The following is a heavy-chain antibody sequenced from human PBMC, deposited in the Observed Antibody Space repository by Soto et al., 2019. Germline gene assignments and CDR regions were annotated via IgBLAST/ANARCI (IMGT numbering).Heavy chain of an antibody. CDR1: GYTFTSYD. J-gene: IGHJ2*01. CDR2: MNPNSGNT. D-gene: IGHD1-26*01. CDR3: ARDWELDL. V-gene: IGHV1-8*01. Sequence: QVQLVQSGAEVKKPGASVKVSCKASGYTFTSYDINWVRQANGQGLEWMGWMNPNSGNTGYAQKFQGRVTMTRNTSKSTAYMELSSLRYEETAVYYWARDWELDLWGRGTLVPVSS.